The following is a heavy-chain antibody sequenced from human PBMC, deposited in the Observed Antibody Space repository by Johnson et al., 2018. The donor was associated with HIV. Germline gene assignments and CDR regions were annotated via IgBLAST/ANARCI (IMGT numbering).Heavy chain of an antibody. CDR1: GFTFRSYA. CDR3: ARAPLGYCSSTTGITDAFDI. V-gene: IGHV3-30-3*01. D-gene: IGHD2-2*01. CDR2: ISYDGSNQ. J-gene: IGHJ3*02. Sequence: QVQLVESGGGVVQPGRSLRLSCAASGFTFRSYAMHWVRQAPGKGLAWVAVISYDGSNQYYADSVKGRFPIPRDNSKNTLYPQMNSLRAEDTAVYYCARAPLGYCSSTTGITDAFDIWGQGTMVTVSS.